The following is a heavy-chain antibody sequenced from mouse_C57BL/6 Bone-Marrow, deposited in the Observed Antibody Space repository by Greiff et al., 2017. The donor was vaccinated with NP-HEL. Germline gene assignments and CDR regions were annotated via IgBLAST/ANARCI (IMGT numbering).Heavy chain of an antibody. CDR2: INPYNGGT. J-gene: IGHJ2*01. V-gene: IGHV1-19*01. D-gene: IGHD2-1*01. CDR3: ARVGATMEYFDY. Sequence: EVQLQQSGPVLVKPGASVKMSCKASGYTFTDYYMNWVKQSHGKSLEWIGVINPYNGGTSYNQKFKGKATLTVDKSSSTAYMELNSLTSEDSAVYYCARVGATMEYFDYWGQGTTLTVSS. CDR1: GYTFTDYY.